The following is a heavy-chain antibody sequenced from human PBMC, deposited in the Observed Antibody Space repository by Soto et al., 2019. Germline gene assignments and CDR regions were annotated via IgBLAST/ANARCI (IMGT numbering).Heavy chain of an antibody. Sequence: GGSLRLSCAASGFIFSSYALHWVRQAPGKGLEWVALISHDGSNKYYADSVKGRFTISRDSSENTVYLQMNSLRAEDTAVYYCVRGSVQTYWGQGTLVTVSS. V-gene: IGHV3-30-3*01. CDR2: ISHDGSNK. CDR1: GFIFSSYA. CDR3: VRGSVQTY. J-gene: IGHJ4*02.